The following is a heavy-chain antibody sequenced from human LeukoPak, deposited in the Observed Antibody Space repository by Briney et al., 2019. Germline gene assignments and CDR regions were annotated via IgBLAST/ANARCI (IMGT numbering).Heavy chain of an antibody. CDR1: GFTFSTFW. D-gene: IGHD1-1*01. Sequence: GSLRLSFAAPGFTFSTFWMSWVRPAPGKGLEWVANIKEDGSEKYYVDSMKGRFTVSRDNAKNSLYLQMDSLRAEDTAVYYCARGGTFVSDYWGQGTLVTVSS. V-gene: IGHV3-7*01. CDR2: IKEDGSEK. J-gene: IGHJ4*02. CDR3: ARGGTFVSDY.